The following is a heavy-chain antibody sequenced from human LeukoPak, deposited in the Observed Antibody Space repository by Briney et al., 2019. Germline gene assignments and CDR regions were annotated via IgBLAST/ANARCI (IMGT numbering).Heavy chain of an antibody. CDR1: GYTFTSYG. J-gene: IGHJ6*04. CDR2: FIPVLGTA. Sequence: GASVKVSCKASGYTFTSYGISWVRQAPGQGLEWMGVFIPVLGTANSTQNFQDRVSITADMSTHTVYMELSSLKSEDTAVYFCAGIPVFRVILHQEPVWGKGTTVTVSS. V-gene: IGHV1-69*10. CDR3: AGIPVFRVILHQEPV. D-gene: IGHD2/OR15-2a*01.